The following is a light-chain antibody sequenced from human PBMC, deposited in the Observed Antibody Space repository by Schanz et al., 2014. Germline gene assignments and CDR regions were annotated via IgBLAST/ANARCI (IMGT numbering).Light chain of an antibody. Sequence: EMVLTQSPGTLSLSPGDRATLSCRASQTVTSNYLAWYQRKPGQAPRLLIYGAFTRATGIPARFSGSGSGTEFTLTISSLQSEDFAVYYCQQYNNWPRTFGQGTKVEIK. CDR2: GAF. V-gene: IGKV3-15*01. CDR1: QTVTSN. J-gene: IGKJ1*01. CDR3: QQYNNWPRT.